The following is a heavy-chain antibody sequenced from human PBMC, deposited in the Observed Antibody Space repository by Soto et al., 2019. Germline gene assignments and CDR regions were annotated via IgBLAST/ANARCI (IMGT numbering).Heavy chain of an antibody. CDR2: IYYSGST. V-gene: IGHV4-31*03. J-gene: IGHJ4*02. CDR3: AREPSI. Sequence: QVQLQESGPGLVKPSQTLSLTCTVSGGSISSGGYYWSWIRQHPGKGLEWIGFIYYSGSTYYNPPPXIXXTISVDTSKHQFSLKLSSVTAADTAVYYWAREPSIWGQGTLVAVSS. CDR1: GGSISSGGYY.